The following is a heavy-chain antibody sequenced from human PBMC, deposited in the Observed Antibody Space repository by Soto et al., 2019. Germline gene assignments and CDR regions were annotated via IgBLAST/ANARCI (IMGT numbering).Heavy chain of an antibody. J-gene: IGHJ4*02. Sequence: QVQLQESGPGLVKPSETLSLTCTVSGGSISSYYWSWIRQPPGKGLEWIGYIYYSGSSNYNPSLKSRVTISVAAAKNQYSLKLSSVTAAETAVYYCARRYGGNFDYWGQGTLVTVSS. D-gene: IGHD1-26*01. CDR2: IYYSGSS. CDR1: GGSISSYY. CDR3: ARRYGGNFDY. V-gene: IGHV4-59*01.